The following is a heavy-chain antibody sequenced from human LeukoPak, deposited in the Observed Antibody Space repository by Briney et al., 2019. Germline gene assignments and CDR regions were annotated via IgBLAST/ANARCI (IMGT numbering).Heavy chain of an antibody. V-gene: IGHV3-33*01. Sequence: GGSLRLSRAASGFTFSSYGMHWVRQAPGKGLEWVAVIWYDGSNKYYADSVKGRFTISRDNAKNSLYLQMNSLRDEDTAVYYCARSGNYDCWGQGTLVTVSS. J-gene: IGHJ4*02. CDR1: GFTFSSYG. D-gene: IGHD1-1*01. CDR3: ARSGNYDC. CDR2: IWYDGSNK.